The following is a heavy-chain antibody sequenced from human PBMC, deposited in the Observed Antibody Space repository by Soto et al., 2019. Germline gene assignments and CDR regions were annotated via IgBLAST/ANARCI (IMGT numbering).Heavy chain of an antibody. CDR1: GFTFDDYD. V-gene: IGHV3-9*01. J-gene: IGHJ4*02. CDR2: ISWSSGSI. Sequence: EVQLVESGGGLVQPGRSLRLSCAASGFTFDDYDMHWVRQAPGKGREWVSSISWSSGSIGYADSLKGRFTISRDNAKNSLYLQMNSLRVEDTALYYCTKARYDSSGRLDYWGQGTLVIVSS. D-gene: IGHD3-22*01. CDR3: TKARYDSSGRLDY.